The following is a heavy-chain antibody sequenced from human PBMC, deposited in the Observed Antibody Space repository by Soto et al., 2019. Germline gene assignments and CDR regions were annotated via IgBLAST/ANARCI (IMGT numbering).Heavy chain of an antibody. Sequence: PSETLSLTCTVSGGSMSSGDYYWNWIRQPPGKGLEWIGYIYYSGSTYYNPSLKSRVTISVDTSKNQFSLKLSSVTAADTAGYYGAKVASAKGDNYLDYWGQGTLVTVSS. CDR3: AKVASAKGDNYLDY. D-gene: IGHD2-21*01. CDR2: IYYSGST. V-gene: IGHV4-30-4*01. CDR1: GGSMSSGDYY. J-gene: IGHJ4*02.